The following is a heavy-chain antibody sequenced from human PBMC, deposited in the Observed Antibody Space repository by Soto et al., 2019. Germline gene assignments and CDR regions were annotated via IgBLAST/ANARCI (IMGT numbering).Heavy chain of an antibody. CDR1: GFTFDDYT. CDR3: AKGRAYYFDS. CDR2: ISWDGADA. V-gene: IGHV3-43*01. Sequence: EVKLVESGGAVAQPGASLRLSCAASGFTFDDYTMHWVRQPPGKGLEWVALISWDGADAYYADSVEGRFTISRDNTKNSLYLQMSSLKTDDTAFYYCAKGRAYYFDSWGQGSLVTVSS. D-gene: IGHD3-10*01. J-gene: IGHJ4*02.